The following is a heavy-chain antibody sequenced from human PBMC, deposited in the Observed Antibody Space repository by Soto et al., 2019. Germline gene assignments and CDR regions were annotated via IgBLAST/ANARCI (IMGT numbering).Heavy chain of an antibody. Sequence: GGSLRLSCAASGFTFDDYTMHWVRQAPGKGLEWVSLISWDGGSTYYADSVKGRFTISRDNSKNSLYLQMNSLRTEDTALYYCAKDTSYLYGMDVWGQGTTVTVSS. V-gene: IGHV3-43*01. D-gene: IGHD6-6*01. CDR2: ISWDGGST. CDR3: AKDTSYLYGMDV. CDR1: GFTFDDYT. J-gene: IGHJ6*02.